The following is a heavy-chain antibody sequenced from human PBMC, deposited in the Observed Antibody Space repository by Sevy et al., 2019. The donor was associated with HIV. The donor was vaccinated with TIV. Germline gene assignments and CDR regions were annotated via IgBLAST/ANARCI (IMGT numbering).Heavy chain of an antibody. Sequence: GGSLRLSCAASGFIFNSYPISWVRQAPGKGLEWVSSISASGGSIYYADSVKGRFTISRDNSKKTVDLQMNSLRAEDTAVYYCAREDSGYEYWGQGTLVTVSS. V-gene: IGHV3-23*01. J-gene: IGHJ4*02. CDR1: GFIFNSYP. D-gene: IGHD5-12*01. CDR3: AREDSGYEY. CDR2: ISASGGSI.